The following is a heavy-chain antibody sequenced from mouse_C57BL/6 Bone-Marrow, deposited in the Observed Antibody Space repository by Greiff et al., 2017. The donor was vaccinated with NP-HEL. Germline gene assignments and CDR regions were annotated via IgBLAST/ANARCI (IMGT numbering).Heavy chain of an antibody. CDR2: IYPGGGYT. D-gene: IGHD2-3*01. CDR1: GYTFTNYW. Sequence: QVQLQQSGAELVRPGTSVKMSCKASGYTFTNYWIGWAKQRPGHGLEWIGDIYPGGGYTNYNEKFKGKATLTADKSSSTAYMQFSSLTSEDSAIYYCARWVTTSPYYAMDYWGQGTSVTVSS. CDR3: ARWVTTSPYYAMDY. V-gene: IGHV1-63*01. J-gene: IGHJ4*01.